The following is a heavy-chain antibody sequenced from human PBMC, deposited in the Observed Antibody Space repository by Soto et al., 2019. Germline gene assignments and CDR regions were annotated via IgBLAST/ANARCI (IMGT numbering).Heavy chain of an antibody. D-gene: IGHD3-22*01. CDR3: ARTDYYDSSGSFGY. V-gene: IGHV4-59*01. J-gene: IGHJ4*02. CDR2: ISYSGTT. Sequence: SETLALTCTVSGGSISNYYWSWIRQPPGKGLDYIGYISYSGTTNYNPSLKSRVTISVDTSKNQLSLKLTSVTAADTAMYFCARTDYYDSSGSFGYWGQGTLVTVSS. CDR1: GGSISNYY.